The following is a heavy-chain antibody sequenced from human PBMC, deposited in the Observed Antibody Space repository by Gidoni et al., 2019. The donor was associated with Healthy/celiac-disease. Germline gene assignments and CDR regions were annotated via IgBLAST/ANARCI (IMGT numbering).Heavy chain of an antibody. J-gene: IGHJ5*02. CDR1: GYTFTSYG. CDR2: ISAYNGNT. D-gene: IGHD4-17*01. CDR3: ARDPRDYGSPVWFDP. Sequence: QVQLVQSGAEVKKPGASVTVSCKASGYTFTSYGISWVRQAPGQGLEWMGWISAYNGNTNYAQKLQGRVTMTTDTSTSTAYMELRSLRSDDTAVYYCARDPRDYGSPVWFDPWGQGTLVTVSS. V-gene: IGHV1-18*01.